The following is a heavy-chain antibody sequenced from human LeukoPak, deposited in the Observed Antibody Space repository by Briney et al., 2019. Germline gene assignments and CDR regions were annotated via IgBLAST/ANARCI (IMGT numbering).Heavy chain of an antibody. CDR2: IIPIFGTA. J-gene: IGHJ3*02. V-gene: IGHV1-69*01. Sequence: GSSVKVSCKASGGTFSSYAISWVRQAPGQGLEWMGGIIPIFGTANYAQKFQGRVTITADESTSTAYMELSSLRSEDTAVYYCGADSMPRGVFSYAFDIWGQGTMVTVSS. CDR1: GGTFSSYA. D-gene: IGHD3-10*01. CDR3: GADSMPRGVFSYAFDI.